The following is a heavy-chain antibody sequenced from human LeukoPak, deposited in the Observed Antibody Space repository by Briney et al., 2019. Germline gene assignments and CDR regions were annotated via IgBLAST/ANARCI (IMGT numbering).Heavy chain of an antibody. J-gene: IGHJ4*02. CDR3: ASQTYDSSGYYVGY. Sequence: ASVKVSCKASGGTFSSYAISWVRQAPGQGLEWMGGIIPILGIANYAQKFQGRVTITADKSTSTAYMELSSLRSEDTAVYYCASQTYDSSGYYVGYWGQGTLVTVSS. D-gene: IGHD3-22*01. CDR2: IIPILGIA. CDR1: GGTFSSYA. V-gene: IGHV1-69*04.